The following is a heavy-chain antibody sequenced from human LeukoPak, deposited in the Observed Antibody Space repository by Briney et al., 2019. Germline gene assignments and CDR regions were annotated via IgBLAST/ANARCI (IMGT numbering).Heavy chain of an antibody. D-gene: IGHD3-3*01. J-gene: IGHJ4*02. Sequence: SETLSLTCAVYGGSFSGYYWSWIRQPPGKGLDWIGEINHSGSTNYNPSLKSRVTISVDTSKNQFSLKLSSVTAADTAVYYCARFDFWSGYYDYWGQGTLVTVSS. CDR2: INHSGST. V-gene: IGHV4-34*01. CDR3: ARFDFWSGYYDY. CDR1: GGSFSGYY.